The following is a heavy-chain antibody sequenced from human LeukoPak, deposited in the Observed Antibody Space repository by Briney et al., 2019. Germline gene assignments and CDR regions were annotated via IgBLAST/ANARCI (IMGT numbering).Heavy chain of an antibody. D-gene: IGHD6-6*01. J-gene: IGHJ4*02. CDR3: ARGAVRYSSSSRVLDY. CDR2: ISGSGVTT. Sequence: PGGSLRLSCAASGFTFSSYAMSWVRQAPGKGLEWVSAISGSGVTTYYADSVRGRFTISRDNAKNSLYLQMNSLRAEDTAVYYCARGAVRYSSSSRVLDYWGQGTLVTVSS. CDR1: GFTFSSYA. V-gene: IGHV3-23*01.